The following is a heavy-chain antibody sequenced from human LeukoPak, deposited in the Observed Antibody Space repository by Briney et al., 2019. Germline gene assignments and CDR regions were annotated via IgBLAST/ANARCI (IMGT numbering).Heavy chain of an antibody. CDR2: INTYTRNP. Sequence: GASVKVSCKASGYTFTTYVLSWVRQAPGQGFEWMGFINTYTRNPTYAQGFTGRLVFSLDTSVSTAYLQISNLKAEDTAVYYCARQVGTASSHDFGHWGHGTLVTVSS. D-gene: IGHD2-21*02. V-gene: IGHV7-4-1*02. J-gene: IGHJ4*01. CDR1: GYTFTTYV. CDR3: ARQVGTASSHDFGH.